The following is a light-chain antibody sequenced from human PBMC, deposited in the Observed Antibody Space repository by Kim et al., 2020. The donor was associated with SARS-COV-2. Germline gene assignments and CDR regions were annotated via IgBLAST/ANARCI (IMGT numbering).Light chain of an antibody. CDR1: SSVVGSYNL. CDR3: CSYAGSSTSVV. Sequence: QSITKSCTGTSSVVGSYNLVSWYQQHPGKAPKLMIYEVSKRPSGVSNRFSGSKSGNTASLTISGLQAEDEADYYCCSYAGSSTSVVFGGGTQLTVL. J-gene: IGLJ2*01. V-gene: IGLV2-23*02. CDR2: EVS.